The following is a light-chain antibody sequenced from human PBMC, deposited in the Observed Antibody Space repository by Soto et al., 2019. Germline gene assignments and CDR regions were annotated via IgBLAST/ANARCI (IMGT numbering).Light chain of an antibody. CDR1: QRVSSD. CDR2: DAS. V-gene: IGKV3-11*01. J-gene: IGKJ1*01. CDR3: PQRSNWPRT. Sequence: EIVLTQSPATLSLSPGERATLSCMASQRVSSDLAWYQQKPGHAPRLLIYDASNRATGIPARFSGSGSVTDFTLTISRLDPEDFAVYHCPQRSNWPRTFGQGTNVEIK.